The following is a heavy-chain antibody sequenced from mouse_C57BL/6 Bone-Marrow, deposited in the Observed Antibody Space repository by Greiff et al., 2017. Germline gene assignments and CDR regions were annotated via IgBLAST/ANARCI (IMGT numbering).Heavy chain of an antibody. J-gene: IGHJ3*01. CDR1: GYTFTSYG. CDR3: ARRRTGTTWFAY. V-gene: IGHV1-81*01. CDR2: IYPRSGNT. Sequence: QVQLQQSGAELARPGASVKLSCKASGYTFTSYGISWVKQRTGQGLEWIGEIYPRSGNTYYNEKFKGKATLTADKSSSTAYMELRSLTSEDSAVYFCARRRTGTTWFAYWGQGTLVTVSA. D-gene: IGHD4-1*01.